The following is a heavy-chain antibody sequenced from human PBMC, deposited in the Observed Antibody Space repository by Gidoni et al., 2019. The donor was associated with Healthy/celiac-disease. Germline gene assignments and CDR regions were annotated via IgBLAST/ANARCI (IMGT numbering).Heavy chain of an antibody. Sequence: QVQLQASGPGLVKPSETLSLTCTVSGGSISSFYCSWIRQPPGKGLEWIGYIFYSGSTNYNPSLKSRVTISVDTSKNQFSLKLSSVTAADTAVYYCARAITAYCGGDCYPGWFDLWGRGTLVTVSS. J-gene: IGHJ2*01. CDR1: GGSISSFY. D-gene: IGHD2-21*02. CDR2: IFYSGST. V-gene: IGHV4-59*01. CDR3: ARAITAYCGGDCYPGWFDL.